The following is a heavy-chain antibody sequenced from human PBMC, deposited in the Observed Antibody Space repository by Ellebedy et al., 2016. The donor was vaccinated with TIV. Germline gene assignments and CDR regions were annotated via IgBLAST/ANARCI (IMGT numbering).Heavy chain of an antibody. D-gene: IGHD5-24*01. CDR2: IYSSGST. CDR3: ARRGQMEILRHAFEI. J-gene: IGHJ3*02. Sequence: GSLRLSXTVPGGSISNYYWTWIRQPPGKGLEWIGYIYSSGSTNYNPSLKSRVTISVDTSKNQFSLNLNSVTAADTAVYYCARRGQMEILRHAFEIWGQGTMVIV. V-gene: IGHV4-59*01. CDR1: GGSISNYY.